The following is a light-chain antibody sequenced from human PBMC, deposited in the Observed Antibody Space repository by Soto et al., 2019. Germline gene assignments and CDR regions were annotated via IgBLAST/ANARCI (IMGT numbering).Light chain of an antibody. V-gene: IGKV3-15*01. Sequence: ELVMTQSPATLSVSPGERATLSCRASQSVSSNLAWYQQKPGQAPRLLIHGASTRATGIPARFSGSGSGTEFTLTISSMQSEDFAVYYCQQYNNWPWTFGKGTQVEIK. CDR3: QQYNNWPWT. J-gene: IGKJ1*01. CDR2: GAS. CDR1: QSVSSN.